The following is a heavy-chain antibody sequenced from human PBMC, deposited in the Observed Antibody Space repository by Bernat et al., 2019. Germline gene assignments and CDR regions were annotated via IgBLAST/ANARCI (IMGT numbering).Heavy chain of an antibody. CDR3: ARDLRGPQAGTWYFDL. Sequence: EMQLLESGGGLVQPGGSLRLSCAASGFTFSSYALGWVRQAPGKGLAWVSAITATTGVTYYEDSVKGRFTISRDNSQSTLFLQMDSLRADDTAAYYCARDLRGPQAGTWYFDLWGRGTLVTVSS. CDR2: ITATTGVT. V-gene: IGHV3-23*01. CDR1: GFTFSSYA. J-gene: IGHJ2*01. D-gene: IGHD1-1*01.